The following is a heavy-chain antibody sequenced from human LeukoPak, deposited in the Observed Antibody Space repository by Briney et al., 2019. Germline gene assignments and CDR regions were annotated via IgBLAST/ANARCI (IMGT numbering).Heavy chain of an antibody. Sequence: VSSVQVSCKASGYTFTSYGISWVRQAPGQGLEWMGGIIPDFVTPKYARKFYDRVAITADQLTNTAYLELSSLRSDDPAVYYCAGGPSAATIPGFTWFFYMDVWGKGTTVTVS. CDR1: GYTFTSYG. D-gene: IGHD2-15*01. J-gene: IGHJ6*03. V-gene: IGHV1-69*13. CDR3: AGGPSAATIPGFTWFFYMDV. CDR2: IIPDFVTP.